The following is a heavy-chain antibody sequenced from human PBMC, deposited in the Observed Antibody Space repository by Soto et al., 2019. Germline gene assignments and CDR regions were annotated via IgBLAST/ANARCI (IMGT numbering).Heavy chain of an antibody. Sequence: GGSLRLSCAASGFTFSSYSMNWVRQAPGKGLEWVSYISSSGSTIYYADSVKGRFTISKDNAKNSLYLQMNSLRAEDTAVYYCARVRYFDWIYGMDVWGQGTTVTVSS. V-gene: IGHV3-48*01. CDR2: ISSSGSTI. D-gene: IGHD3-9*01. J-gene: IGHJ6*02. CDR1: GFTFSSYS. CDR3: ARVRYFDWIYGMDV.